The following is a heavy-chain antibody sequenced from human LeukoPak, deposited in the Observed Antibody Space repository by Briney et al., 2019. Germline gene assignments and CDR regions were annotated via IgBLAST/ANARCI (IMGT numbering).Heavy chain of an antibody. V-gene: IGHV4-59*01. J-gene: IGHJ4*02. CDR3: ARELAATGFDY. Sequence: SETLSLTCTVSGGSITSYYWSWFRQPPGKGLDWIGYIYYSGSTNYNPSLKSRVTISVDTSKNQFSLKLSSVTAADTAVYYCARELAATGFDYWGQGTLVTVSS. D-gene: IGHD6-13*01. CDR1: GGSITSYY. CDR2: IYYSGST.